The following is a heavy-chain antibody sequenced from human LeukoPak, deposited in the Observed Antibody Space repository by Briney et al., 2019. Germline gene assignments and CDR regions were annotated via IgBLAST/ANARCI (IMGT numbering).Heavy chain of an antibody. J-gene: IGHJ3*02. Sequence: ASVKVSCKASGYTFTDYYMHWVRQAPGQGLEWMGWINPNSGGTNYAQKFQDRVTMTRDTSISTAYMELSRLRSDDTTVYYCARFITADAFDIWGQGTMVTVSS. CDR2: INPNSGGT. V-gene: IGHV1-2*02. D-gene: IGHD3-10*01. CDR3: ARFITADAFDI. CDR1: GYTFTDYY.